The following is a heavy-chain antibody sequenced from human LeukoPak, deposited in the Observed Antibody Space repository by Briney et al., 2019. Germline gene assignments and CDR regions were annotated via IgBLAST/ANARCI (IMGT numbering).Heavy chain of an antibody. D-gene: IGHD1-20*01. J-gene: IGHJ5*02. CDR3: ASHTITGTTWWFDP. V-gene: IGHV1-69*04. CDR2: IIPILGIA. CDR1: GGTFSSYA. Sequence: SVKVSCKASGGTFSSYAISWVRQAPGQGLAWMGRIIPILGIANYAQKFQGRVTITADKSTSTAYMELSSLRSEDTAVYYCASHTITGTTWWFDPWGQGTLVTVSS.